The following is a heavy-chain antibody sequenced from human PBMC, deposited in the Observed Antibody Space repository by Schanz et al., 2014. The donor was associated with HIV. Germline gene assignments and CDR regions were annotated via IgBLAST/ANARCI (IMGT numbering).Heavy chain of an antibody. CDR2: ISGSGGST. J-gene: IGHJ5*02. D-gene: IGHD6-6*01. Sequence: DVQILESGGGLVQPGGSRRLSCAVSGLPFSTSAMSWVRQAPGKGLEWVSDISGSGGSTYYADSVKGRFTISRDNSKNTLSLQMSSLRAEDTAVYYCVGHGSSSSWGLGTLVTVSS. CDR3: VGHGSSSS. CDR1: GLPFSTSA. V-gene: IGHV3-23*01.